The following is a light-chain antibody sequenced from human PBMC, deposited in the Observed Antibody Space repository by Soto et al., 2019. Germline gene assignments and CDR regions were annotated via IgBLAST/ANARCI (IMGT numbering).Light chain of an antibody. J-gene: IGLJ1*01. CDR3: AAWDDSLSGFYV. CDR1: SSNIGSNY. V-gene: IGLV1-47*02. CDR2: SNN. Sequence: QSVLTQPPSASGTPGQRVTISCSGSSSNIGSNYVYWYQQLPGTAPKLLIYSNNQRPSGVPDRFSGSKSGTSASLVISGLRSEDEADYYCAAWDDSLSGFYVFGTGTKLTVL.